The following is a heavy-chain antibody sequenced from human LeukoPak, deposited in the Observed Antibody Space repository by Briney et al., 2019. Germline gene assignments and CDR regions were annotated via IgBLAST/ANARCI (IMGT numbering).Heavy chain of an antibody. CDR1: GFPFSSYA. CDR3: AREGYSYADYYFYYMDV. D-gene: IGHD5-18*01. CDR2: ISYHGNNK. V-gene: IGHV3-30*01. J-gene: IGHJ6*03. Sequence: GGSLRLSCAASGFPFSSYALHCVRQAPGKGLEWVAVISYHGNNKQYADSVKGRLTISRDNSKNTLILQVNSLKAEDTAVYYCAREGYSYADYYFYYMDVWGKGTTVTVSS.